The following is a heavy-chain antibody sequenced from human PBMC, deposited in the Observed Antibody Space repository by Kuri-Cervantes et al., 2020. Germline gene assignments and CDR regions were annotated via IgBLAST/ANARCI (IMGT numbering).Heavy chain of an antibody. J-gene: IGHJ4*02. CDR2: IIPIFGRI. D-gene: IGHD3-10*01. V-gene: IGHV1-69*05. Sequence: SVKVSCKASGGTFNNYAISWVRQAPGQGLEWMGGIIPIFGRINYAQKFQGRVTMTRNTSISTAYMELSSLRSEDTALYYCAKGGFGERSFDYWGQGTLVTVSS. CDR3: AKGGFGERSFDY. CDR1: GGTFNNYA.